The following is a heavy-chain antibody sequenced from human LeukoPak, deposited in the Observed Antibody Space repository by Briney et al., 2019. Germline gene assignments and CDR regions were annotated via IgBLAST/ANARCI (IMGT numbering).Heavy chain of an antibody. V-gene: IGHV1-46*01. CDR3: ARRKTYYYGSGSATIDY. Sequence: ASVKVSCKASGYTFTSYYMHWVRQAPGQGLEWMGIINPSGGSTSYAQKFQGRVTMTRDTSASTVYMELSSLRSEDTAVYYCARRKTYYYGSGSATIDYWGQGTLVTVSS. CDR2: INPSGGST. J-gene: IGHJ4*02. D-gene: IGHD3-10*01. CDR1: GYTFTSYY.